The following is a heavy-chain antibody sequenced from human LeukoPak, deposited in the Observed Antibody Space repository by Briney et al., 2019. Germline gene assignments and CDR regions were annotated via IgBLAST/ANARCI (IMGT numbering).Heavy chain of an antibody. D-gene: IGHD6-19*01. V-gene: IGHV3-21*01. CDR2: ISSSSSYI. Sequence: GGSLRLACAASGFTFSSYRMNWVRRAPGKGLEWVSSISSSSSYIYYADSVKGRFTISRDNAKNSRYLQMNSLRAEDTAVYYCAREGSGVAGHFDYWGQGTLVTVSS. CDR3: AREGSGVAGHFDY. J-gene: IGHJ4*02. CDR1: GFTFSSYR.